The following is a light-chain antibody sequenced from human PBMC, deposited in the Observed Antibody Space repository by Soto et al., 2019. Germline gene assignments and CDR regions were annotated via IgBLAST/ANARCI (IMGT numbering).Light chain of an antibody. Sequence: TRPASVSGATGQSITISCTGTSSDICRYNFVSWYQHHPGKAPKLIIYEATKRPSGVSYRFSGSKSGNTASLTISGLQAEDEADYYCTSYTITSPYVFGTGTTAPS. V-gene: IGLV2-14*01. J-gene: IGLJ1*01. CDR3: TSYTITSPYV. CDR2: EAT. CDR1: SSDICRYNF.